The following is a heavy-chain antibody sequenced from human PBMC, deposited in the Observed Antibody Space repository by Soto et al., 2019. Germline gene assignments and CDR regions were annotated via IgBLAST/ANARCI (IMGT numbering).Heavy chain of an antibody. Sequence: GASVKVSCKASGYTFSTYALHWVRQAPGQGLEWMGWINGGNGHTRYSQKFKDRVTISRDTPASTAYMELSGLRSEDTAVYYCARGKGMEENYYYYGMDVGGQGTTVTGAS. CDR3: ARGKGMEENYYYYGMDV. CDR2: INGGNGHT. V-gene: IGHV1-3*01. J-gene: IGHJ6*02. D-gene: IGHD1-1*01. CDR1: GYTFSTYA.